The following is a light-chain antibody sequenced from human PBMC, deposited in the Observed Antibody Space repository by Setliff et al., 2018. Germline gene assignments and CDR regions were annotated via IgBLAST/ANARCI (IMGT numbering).Light chain of an antibody. V-gene: IGLV2-11*01. J-gene: IGLJ2*01. CDR3: SSYAGRYSV. CDR2: NVD. Sequence: QSVLAQPRSVSGSPGQSVTISCAGTSNDIGAFDYVIWYRQRPGEAPKLIIYNVDQRPSRVSDRFSGSKSGNTASLTISGLQIDDEADYICSSYAGRYSVFGGGTKVTVL. CDR1: SNDIGAFDY.